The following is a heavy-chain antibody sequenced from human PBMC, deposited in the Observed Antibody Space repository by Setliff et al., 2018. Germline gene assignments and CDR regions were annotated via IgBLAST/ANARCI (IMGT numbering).Heavy chain of an antibody. CDR2: IYNSDST. Sequence: PGGSLRLSCVVSGLIVSDIHMTWVRQTPGKGLEWLSVIYNSDSTYYTDSVKGRFTISRDNSKSTVYLQMNNLRADDTAIYYCARDLGNWFDPWGQGTLVTVSS. CDR3: ARDLGNWFDP. J-gene: IGHJ5*01. D-gene: IGHD3-16*01. V-gene: IGHV3-53*01. CDR1: GLIVSDIH.